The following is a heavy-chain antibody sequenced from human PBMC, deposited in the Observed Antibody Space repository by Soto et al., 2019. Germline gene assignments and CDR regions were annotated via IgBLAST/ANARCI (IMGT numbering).Heavy chain of an antibody. D-gene: IGHD2-15*01. CDR1: GYTFTGYY. CDR3: ARARGGTYCSGGSCFDY. CDR2: INPNSGGT. V-gene: IGHV1-2*04. J-gene: IGHJ4*02. Sequence: ASVKVSCKASGYTFTGYYMHWVRQAPGQGLERMGWINPNSGGTNYAQKFQGWVTMTRDTSISTAYMELSRLRSDDTAVYYCARARGGTYCSGGSCFDYWGQGTLVTVSS.